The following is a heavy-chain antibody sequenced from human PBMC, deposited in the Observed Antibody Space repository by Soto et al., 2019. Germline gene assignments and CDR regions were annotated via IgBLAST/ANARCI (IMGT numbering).Heavy chain of an antibody. V-gene: IGHV3-9*01. Sequence: EVQLVESGGGLVQPGRSLRLSCAASGFTFDDYAMHWVRQRPGRGLEWVSGITWNSDEIGYPDSVKGRFSISRDNAKKYLYLQMNSLRPDDAALYYGAASRGCDGSGYSGYYYGMDVWGQGATVTVSS. CDR3: AASRGCDGSGYSGYYYGMDV. D-gene: IGHD3-3*01. J-gene: IGHJ6*02. CDR2: ITWNSDEI. CDR1: GFTFDDYA.